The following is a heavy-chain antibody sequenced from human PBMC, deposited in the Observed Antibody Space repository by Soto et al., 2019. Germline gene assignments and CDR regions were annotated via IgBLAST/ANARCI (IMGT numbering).Heavy chain of an antibody. J-gene: IGHJ6*02. V-gene: IGHV3-30*18. CDR2: ISYDGSNK. CDR3: AKDSLNYPRYCSSTSCYRIVYYYYGMDV. Sequence: GGSLRLSCAASGFTFSSYGMHWVRQAPGKGLEWVAVISYDGSNKYYADSVKGRFTISRDNSKNTLYLQMNSLRAEDTAVYYCAKDSLNYPRYCSSTSCYRIVYYYYGMDVWGQGTTVTVSS. CDR1: GFTFSSYG. D-gene: IGHD2-2*01.